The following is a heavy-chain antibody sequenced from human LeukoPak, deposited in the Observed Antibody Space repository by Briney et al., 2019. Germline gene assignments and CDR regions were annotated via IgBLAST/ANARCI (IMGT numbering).Heavy chain of an antibody. Sequence: GGPLRLSCAASGFSSSNYWMTWLRQAPGKGLEWVATIKGDGSDKRYVDSVKGRFTISRDDVKNSLYLQLNNLRAEDTAIYYCARAQWGYPFDVWGQGTRVTVSS. CDR2: IKGDGSDK. CDR1: GFSSSNYW. J-gene: IGHJ3*01. CDR3: ARAQWGYPFDV. V-gene: IGHV3-7*03. D-gene: IGHD5-18*01.